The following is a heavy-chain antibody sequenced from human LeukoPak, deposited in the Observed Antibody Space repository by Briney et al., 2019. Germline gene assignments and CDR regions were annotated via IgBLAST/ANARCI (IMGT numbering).Heavy chain of an antibody. D-gene: IGHD4-11*01. CDR1: GYTFTSYG. V-gene: IGHV1-18*01. Sequence: ASVKVSCKASGYTFTSYGISWVRQAPGQGLQWMGWISAHNGNTNYAQKLQGRVTMTTDTSTSTVYMEVRSLRSDDTAVYCCARAGTTLLLDYWGQGTLVTVSS. J-gene: IGHJ4*02. CDR2: ISAHNGNT. CDR3: ARAGTTLLLDY.